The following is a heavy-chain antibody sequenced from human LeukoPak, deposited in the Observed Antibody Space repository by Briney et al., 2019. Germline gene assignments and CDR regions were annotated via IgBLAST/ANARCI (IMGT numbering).Heavy chain of an antibody. CDR1: GFTFSSYG. CDR3: AKQTYNTGYYDH. D-gene: IGHD1-14*01. CDR2: ILYDGTNR. J-gene: IGHJ4*02. Sequence: PGGSLRLSCAASGFTFSSYGMHWVRQAPGKGLEWVAVILYDGTNRNYADSVKGRFTISRDSSKNTLYLQMDSLRVEDTAVYYCAKQTYNTGYYDHWGQGTLVTVSS. V-gene: IGHV3-30*18.